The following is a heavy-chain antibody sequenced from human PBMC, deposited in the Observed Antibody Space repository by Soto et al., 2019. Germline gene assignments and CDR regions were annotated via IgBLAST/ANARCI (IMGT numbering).Heavy chain of an antibody. CDR2: ISAYNGDT. J-gene: IGHJ4*02. Sequence: QVQLVQSGGEVKKPGASVKVSCKTSGYTFTNYGITWVRQAPGQGLKWMGWISAYNGDTNYAQKFQGRVIMTTDTSTTTAYMELRSLRSDDTAVYYCARGPAGGLRDGVSYWGQGTLVTVSS. CDR3: ARGPAGGLRDGVSY. V-gene: IGHV1-18*04. CDR1: GYTFTNYG. D-gene: IGHD2-15*01.